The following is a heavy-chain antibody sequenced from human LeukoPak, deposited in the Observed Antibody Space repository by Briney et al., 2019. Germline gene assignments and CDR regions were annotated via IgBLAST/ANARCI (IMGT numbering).Heavy chain of an antibody. CDR2: IYPGDSDT. CDR1: GYSFTSYC. Sequence: GESLKISFKGSGYSFTSYCSGWVRQMPGKGLEWMGIIYPGDSDTRYSPSFQGQVTISADKSISTAYLQWSSLKASDTAMYYCARTYCSSTSCYLGWFDPWGQGTLVTVSS. J-gene: IGHJ5*02. D-gene: IGHD2-2*01. V-gene: IGHV5-51*01. CDR3: ARTYCSSTSCYLGWFDP.